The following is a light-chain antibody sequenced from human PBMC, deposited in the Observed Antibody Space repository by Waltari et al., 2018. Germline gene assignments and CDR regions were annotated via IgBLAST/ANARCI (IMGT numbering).Light chain of an antibody. CDR2: KAS. CDR3: LQYNTYPWE. CDR1: QSISDW. V-gene: IGKV1-5*03. J-gene: IGKJ1*01. Sequence: DIQMTQSPSTLSASVGDRVTITCRASQSISDWLAWFQQQPGKAPKRLIYKASNVENGVPSRFSGSGSGTDFTLTISSLQPDDFATYYCLQYNTYPWEFGQGTKVEI.